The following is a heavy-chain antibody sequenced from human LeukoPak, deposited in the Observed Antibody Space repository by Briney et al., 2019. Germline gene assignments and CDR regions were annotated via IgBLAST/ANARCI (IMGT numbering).Heavy chain of an antibody. Sequence: GGSLRLSCAASGFTFSGFAMSWVRRTPRKGLEWVSGISGSGDNTLYADSVKGRFTISRDNSKNTLYLEMNSLRAEDTAIYYCAKMKGHPLPKYYMDVWGQGTTVTVSS. J-gene: IGHJ6*01. D-gene: IGHD1-26*01. V-gene: IGHV3-23*01. CDR1: GFTFSGFA. CDR3: AKMKGHPLPKYYMDV. CDR2: ISGSGDNT.